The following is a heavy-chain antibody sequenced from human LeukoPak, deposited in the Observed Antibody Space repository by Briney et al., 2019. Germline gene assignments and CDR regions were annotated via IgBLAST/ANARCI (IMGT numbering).Heavy chain of an antibody. J-gene: IGHJ4*02. D-gene: IGHD6-19*01. CDR2: IYHSGST. CDR3: ARTPVAGRAVDY. CDR1: GYSISSGYY. Sequence: SETLSLTCTVSGYSISSGYYWGWIRQPPGKGLEWIGSIYHSGSTYYSPSLKSRVTISVDTSKNQFSLKLSSVTAADTAVYYCARTPVAGRAVDYWGQGTLVTVSS. V-gene: IGHV4-38-2*02.